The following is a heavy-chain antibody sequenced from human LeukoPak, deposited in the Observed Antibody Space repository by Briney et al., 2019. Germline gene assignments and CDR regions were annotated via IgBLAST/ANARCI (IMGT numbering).Heavy chain of an antibody. V-gene: IGHV3-23*01. Sequence: GGSLRLSCAASGFTFSIYAMSWVRQAPGKGLEWVSSITSISSASFYADSVKGRFTISRDTSRDTLYLQMHTLGAGDTAIYYFVKDRPNYYGSNGHYYRQNGDYWGQGTLVAVSS. J-gene: IGHJ4*02. CDR3: VKDRPNYYGSNGHYYRQNGDY. CDR1: GFTFSIYA. D-gene: IGHD3-22*01. CDR2: ITSISSAS.